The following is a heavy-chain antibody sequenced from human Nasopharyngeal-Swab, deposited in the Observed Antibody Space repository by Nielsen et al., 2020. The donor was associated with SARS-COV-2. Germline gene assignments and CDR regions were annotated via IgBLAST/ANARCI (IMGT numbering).Heavy chain of an antibody. CDR2: TYYRSKWYN. D-gene: IGHD4-17*01. CDR3: ARARGAYGDYYYYYYTDV. CDR1: GDSVSSSSAA. J-gene: IGHJ6*03. Sequence: SQTLSLPCAISGDSVSSSSAAWSWIKQSPSRGLEWLGRTYYRSKWYNDYAVSVKSRITINPDTSKNQFSLHLNSVTPEDTAVYYCARARGAYGDYYYYYYTDVWGKGTTVTVSS. V-gene: IGHV6-1*01.